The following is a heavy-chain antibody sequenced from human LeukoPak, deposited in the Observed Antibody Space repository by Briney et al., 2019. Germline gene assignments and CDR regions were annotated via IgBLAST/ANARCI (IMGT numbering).Heavy chain of an antibody. J-gene: IGHJ4*02. CDR2: IYYSGST. CDR1: GGSISSYY. CDR3: ARGYSYGYGYELSWY. Sequence: SETLSLTCTVSGGSISSYYWSWIRQPPGKGLEWIGYIYYSGSTNYNPSLKSRVTISVDTSKNQFSLKLSSVTAADTAVYYCARGYSYGYGYELSWYWGQGTLVTVSS. D-gene: IGHD5-18*01. V-gene: IGHV4-59*01.